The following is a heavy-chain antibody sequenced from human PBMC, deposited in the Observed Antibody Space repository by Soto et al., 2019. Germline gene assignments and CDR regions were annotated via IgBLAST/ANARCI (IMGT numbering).Heavy chain of an antibody. J-gene: IGHJ6*02. D-gene: IGHD3-3*01. CDR2: IIPIFGTA. V-gene: IGHV1-69*13. Sequence: ASVKVFCKASGGTFSSYAISWVRQAPGQGLEWMGGIIPIFGTANYAQKFQGRVTITADESTSTAYMELSSLRSEDTAVYYCASGRYYDFWSGYYAPYYYYGMDVWGRGTTVNVSS. CDR3: ASGRYYDFWSGYYAPYYYYGMDV. CDR1: GGTFSSYA.